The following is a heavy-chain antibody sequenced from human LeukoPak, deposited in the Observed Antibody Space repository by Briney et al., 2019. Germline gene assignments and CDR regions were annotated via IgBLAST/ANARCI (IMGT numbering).Heavy chain of an antibody. Sequence: PSETLSLTCTVSGGSISSSSYYWGWIRQPPGKGLEWIGSIYYSGSTYYNPSLKSRVTISVDTSKNQFSLKLSSVTAADTAVYYCARGYCSGGSCQYYFDYWGQGTLVTVSS. V-gene: IGHV4-39*07. J-gene: IGHJ4*02. CDR2: IYYSGST. CDR1: GGSISSSSYY. D-gene: IGHD2-15*01. CDR3: ARGYCSGGSCQYYFDY.